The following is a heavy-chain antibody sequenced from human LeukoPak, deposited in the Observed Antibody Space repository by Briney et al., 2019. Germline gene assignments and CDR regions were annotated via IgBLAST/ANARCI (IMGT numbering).Heavy chain of an antibody. CDR2: ISRSSAYI. D-gene: IGHD2-15*01. Sequence: GGSLRLSCAASGFTLSSYSMNWVRQAPGKGLEWVSSISRSSAYIYYADSVKGRFTISRDNAKNSLYLQMNSLRAEDTAVYYCAKGYCSGGSCYPHYYYMDVWGKGTTVTISS. CDR1: GFTLSSYS. J-gene: IGHJ6*03. V-gene: IGHV3-21*01. CDR3: AKGYCSGGSCYPHYYYMDV.